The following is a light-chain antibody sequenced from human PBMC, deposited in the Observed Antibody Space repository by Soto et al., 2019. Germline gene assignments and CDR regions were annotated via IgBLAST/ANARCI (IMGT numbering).Light chain of an antibody. CDR3: QETNSFPLT. J-gene: IGKJ4*01. CDR2: GAF. Sequence: DIQMTQSPSSVSASVGDRVTITCRASHDISKYLAWYQQKPGKAPRVLIYGAFSLQSGVPSRFSGSGSGRDFTLTISRLQTEDFATYYCQETNSFPLTFGGGTKVEIK. CDR1: HDISKY. V-gene: IGKV1D-12*01.